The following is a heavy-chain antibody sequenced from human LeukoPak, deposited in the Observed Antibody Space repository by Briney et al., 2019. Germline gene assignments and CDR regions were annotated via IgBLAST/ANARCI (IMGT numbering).Heavy chain of an antibody. J-gene: IGHJ4*02. Sequence: GGSLRLSCAASGFTFSSYSMSWVRQAPGKGLEWVSVIYSGGSTYYADSVKGRFTISRDNSKNTLYLQMNSLRAEDTAVYYCARESGYGTDYWGQGTLVTVSS. D-gene: IGHD4-17*01. CDR3: ARESGYGTDY. V-gene: IGHV3-66*01. CDR2: IYSGGST. CDR1: GFTFSSYS.